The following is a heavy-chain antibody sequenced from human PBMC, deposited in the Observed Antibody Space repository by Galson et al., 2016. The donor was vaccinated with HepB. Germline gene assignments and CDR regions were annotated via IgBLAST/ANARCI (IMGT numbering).Heavy chain of an antibody. CDR2: ISVHNGKT. CDR3: ARDWYDWNHRHGMDV. V-gene: IGHV1-18*01. J-gene: IGHJ6*02. D-gene: IGHD1-1*01. Sequence: SVKVSCKATGYTFTSYGISWVRQAPGQGLEWMGWISVHNGKTNYAQRLQGRVTMTTDTSTSTAYMELRGLRSEDTAVYDCARDWYDWNHRHGMDVWGQGTTVPVSS. CDR1: GYTFTSYG.